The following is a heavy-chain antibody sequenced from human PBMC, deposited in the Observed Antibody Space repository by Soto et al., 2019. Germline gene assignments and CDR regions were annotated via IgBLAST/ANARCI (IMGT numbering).Heavy chain of an antibody. CDR3: ARRDESGYCSSTSCYTPHYYYGMDV. J-gene: IGHJ6*02. CDR1: GGTFSSYA. CDR2: IIPIFGTA. Sequence: GASVKVSCKASGGTFSSYAISWVRQAPGQGLEWMGGIIPIFGTANYAQKFQGRVTITADKSTSTAYMELSSLRSEDTAVYYCARRDESGYCSSTSCYTPHYYYGMDVWGQGTTVTVSS. V-gene: IGHV1-69*06. D-gene: IGHD2-2*02.